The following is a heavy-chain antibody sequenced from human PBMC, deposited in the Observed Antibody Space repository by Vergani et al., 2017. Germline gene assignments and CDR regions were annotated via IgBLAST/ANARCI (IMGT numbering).Heavy chain of an antibody. CDR3: AKIMVEMATIFDY. Sequence: VQLLESGGGLVQPGGSLRLSCAASGFTFSSYAMSWVRQAPGKGLEWVAVISYDGSNKYYADSVKGRFTISRDNSKNTLYLQMNSLRAEDTAVYYCAKIMVEMATIFDYWGQGTLVTVSS. CDR2: ISYDGSNK. D-gene: IGHD5-24*01. J-gene: IGHJ4*02. CDR1: GFTFSSYA. V-gene: IGHV3-30*18.